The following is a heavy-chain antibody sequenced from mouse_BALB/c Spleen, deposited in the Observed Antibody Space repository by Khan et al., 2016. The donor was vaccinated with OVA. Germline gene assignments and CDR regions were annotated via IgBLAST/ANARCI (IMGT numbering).Heavy chain of an antibody. D-gene: IGHD1-1*02. CDR3: TRTEYGAFAY. J-gene: IGHJ3*01. Sequence: QVQLQQPGAELVKPGASVRLSCKASGYTFTSYYLYWVKQRPGQGLEWIGDINPSNGGTNFNEKFKTKAILTVDKSSRTAYMQLSSLTSEDSAGYYCTRTEYGAFAYWGQGTLVTVSA. V-gene: IGHV1S81*02. CDR1: GYTFTSYY. CDR2: INPSNGGT.